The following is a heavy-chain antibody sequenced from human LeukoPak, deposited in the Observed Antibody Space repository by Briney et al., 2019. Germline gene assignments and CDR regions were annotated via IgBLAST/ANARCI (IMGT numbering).Heavy chain of an antibody. Sequence: GGSLRLSCVASGFTFSRNGMTWVRQAPGKGLEWVSAISGSGGSTYYADSVKGRFTISRDNSKNTLYLQMNSLRAEDTAVYYCAKDRRAGSYDYWGQGTLVTVSS. CDR3: AKDRRAGSYDY. V-gene: IGHV3-23*01. J-gene: IGHJ4*02. CDR1: GFTFSRNG. CDR2: ISGSGGST. D-gene: IGHD3-10*01.